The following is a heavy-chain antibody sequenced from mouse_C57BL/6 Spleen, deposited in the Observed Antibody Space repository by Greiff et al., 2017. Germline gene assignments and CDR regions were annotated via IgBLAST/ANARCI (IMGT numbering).Heavy chain of an antibody. CDR3: ARHDDYGNYPFAY. Sequence: EVMLVESGGDLVKPGGSLKLSCAASGFTFSSYGMSWVRQTPDKRLEWVATISSGGSYTYSPDSVKGRFTISRDNAKNTLYLQMSSLKSEDTAMYYCARHDDYGNYPFAYWGQGTLVTVSA. J-gene: IGHJ3*01. V-gene: IGHV5-6*01. CDR2: ISSGGSYT. D-gene: IGHD2-1*01. CDR1: GFTFSSYG.